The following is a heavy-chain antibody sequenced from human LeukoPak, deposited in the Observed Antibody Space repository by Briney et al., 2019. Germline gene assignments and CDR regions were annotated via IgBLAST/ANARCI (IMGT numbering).Heavy chain of an antibody. J-gene: IGHJ4*02. CDR2: MSGSGGST. Sequence: GGSLRLSCAASGFTFSSYAMSWVRQAPGKGLEWVSAMSGSGGSTYYADSVKGRFTISRDNSKNTLYLQMNSLRAEDTAVYYCAKAALPASYDILTGYYRRHYYFDYWGQGTLVTVSS. V-gene: IGHV3-23*01. CDR3: AKAALPASYDILTGYYRRHYYFDY. D-gene: IGHD3-9*01. CDR1: GFTFSSYA.